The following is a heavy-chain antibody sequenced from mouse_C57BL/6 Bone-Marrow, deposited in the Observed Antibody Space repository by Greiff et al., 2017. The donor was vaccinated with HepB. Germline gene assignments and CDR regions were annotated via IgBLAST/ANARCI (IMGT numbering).Heavy chain of an antibody. CDR2: IYPGDGDT. CDR3: ARSPLAFDV. V-gene: IGHV1-82*01. Sequence: QVQLQQSGPELVKPGASVKISCKASGYAFSSSWMNWVKQRPGKGLEWIGRIYPGDGDTNYNGKFKGKATLTADKSSSTAYMQLSSLTSEDSAVYYCARSPLAFDVWGTGTTVIVSS. CDR1: GYAFSSSW. J-gene: IGHJ1*03.